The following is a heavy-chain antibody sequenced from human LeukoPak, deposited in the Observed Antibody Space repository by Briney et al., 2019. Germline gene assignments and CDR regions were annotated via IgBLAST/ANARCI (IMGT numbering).Heavy chain of an antibody. Sequence: SETLSLTCTVSGGSISSHYWSWLPHPPGKGREWIGYIYYSGSTNYNPSLKSRVHISVDTFKNQFSLKLSSVTAADTAVYYCAREYWNDANWFDPWGQGTLVTVSS. CDR1: GGSISSHY. CDR3: AREYWNDANWFDP. V-gene: IGHV4-59*11. D-gene: IGHD1-1*01. J-gene: IGHJ5*02. CDR2: IYYSGST.